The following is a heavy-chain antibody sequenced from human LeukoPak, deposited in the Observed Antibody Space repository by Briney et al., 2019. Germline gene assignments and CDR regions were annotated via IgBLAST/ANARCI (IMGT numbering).Heavy chain of an antibody. CDR3: ARLTGTTGFDY. D-gene: IGHD1-1*01. J-gene: IGHJ4*02. CDR2: IKQDGSDK. V-gene: IGHV3-7*01. CDR1: GFPFSSYW. Sequence: PGGSLRLSCAASGFPFSSYWMSWVRQAPGKGLEWVANIKQDGSDKYYVDSVKGRFSISRDNAKNSLHLQLNSLRADDTAVYYCARLTGTTGFDYWGQGTLVTVSS.